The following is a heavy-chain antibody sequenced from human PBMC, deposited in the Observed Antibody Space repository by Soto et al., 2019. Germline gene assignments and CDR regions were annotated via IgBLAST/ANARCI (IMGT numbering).Heavy chain of an antibody. J-gene: IGHJ4*02. CDR1: GGSIRDYY. Sequence: SETLSLTCAVSGGSIRDYYWTWIRQPPGKGLEWIGEINHSGSTNYNPSLKSRVTISVDTSKNQFSLKLSSVTAADTAVYYCARGSGYSLVWGQGTLVTVSS. V-gene: IGHV4-34*01. CDR3: ARGSGYSLV. CDR2: INHSGST. D-gene: IGHD3-3*01.